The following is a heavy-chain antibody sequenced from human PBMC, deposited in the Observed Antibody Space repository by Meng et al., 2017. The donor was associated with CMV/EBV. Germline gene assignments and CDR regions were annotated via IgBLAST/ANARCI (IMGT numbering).Heavy chain of an antibody. CDR1: GGSISSSSYY. CDR3: ARQVRS. V-gene: IGHV4-39*01. J-gene: IGHJ4*02. Sequence: SETLSLTCTVPGGSISSSSYYWGWIRQPPGKGLAWIGSIYYSGGTYYNPSLKSRVTISVDTSKNQFSLKLSTVTAADTAVYYCARQVRSWGQGTLVTVSS. CDR2: IYYSGGT.